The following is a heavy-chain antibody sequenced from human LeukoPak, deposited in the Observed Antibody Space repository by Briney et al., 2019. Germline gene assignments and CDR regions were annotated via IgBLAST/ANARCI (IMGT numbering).Heavy chain of an antibody. CDR1: GFTFSSYG. V-gene: IGHV3-30*02. J-gene: IGHJ4*02. CDR3: AKDGLMSYDSSGYYYYY. Sequence: PGGSLRLSCAASGFTFSSYGMHWVRQAPGKGLEWVAFIRYDGSNKYYADSVKGRFTISRDNSKNTPYLQMNSLRAEDTAVYYCAKDGLMSYDSSGYYYYYWGQGTLVTVSS. CDR2: IRYDGSNK. D-gene: IGHD3-22*01.